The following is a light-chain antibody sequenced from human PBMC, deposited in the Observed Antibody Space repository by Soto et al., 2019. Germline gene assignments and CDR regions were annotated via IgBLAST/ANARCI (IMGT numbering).Light chain of an antibody. CDR3: QQYNNWPPGRT. J-gene: IGKJ1*01. V-gene: IGKV3-15*01. Sequence: EIVMTQSPATLSVSPGERATLSCRASHSVSNRYLAWYQQKPGQAPRLLIYGASTRATGIPARFSGSGSGTEFTLTISSLQSEDFAVYYCQQYNNWPPGRTFGQGTKVDIK. CDR1: HSVSNRY. CDR2: GAS.